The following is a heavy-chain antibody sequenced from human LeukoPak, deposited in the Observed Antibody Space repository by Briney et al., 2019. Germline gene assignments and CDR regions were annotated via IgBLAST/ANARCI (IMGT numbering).Heavy chain of an antibody. Sequence: SETLSLTCAVSGGSISSGGYSWSWIRQPPGKGLEWIGYIYHSGSTYYNPSLKSRVTISVDRSKNQFSLKLSPVTAADTAVYYCARARSAFDIWGQGTMVTVSS. V-gene: IGHV4-30-2*01. CDR3: ARARSAFDI. CDR1: GGSISSGGYS. J-gene: IGHJ3*02. CDR2: IYHSGST.